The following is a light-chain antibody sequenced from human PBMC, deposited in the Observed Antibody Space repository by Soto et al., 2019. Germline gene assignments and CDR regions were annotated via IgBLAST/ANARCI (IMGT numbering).Light chain of an antibody. V-gene: IGKV1-5*01. CDR1: QSISSW. CDR2: DAS. J-gene: IGKJ1*01. Sequence: GDRVTITCRASQSISSWLAWYQQKPGKAPKLLIYDASSLESGVPSRFSGSGSGTAFTLPISSLQPDDVETYYCQQYNSYTWTFGQGTKVDIK. CDR3: QQYNSYTWT.